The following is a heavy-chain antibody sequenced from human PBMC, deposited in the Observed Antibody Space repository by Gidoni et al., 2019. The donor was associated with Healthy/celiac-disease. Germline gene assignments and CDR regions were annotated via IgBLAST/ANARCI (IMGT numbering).Heavy chain of an antibody. CDR3: ARGYCSGGSCYSGAYYYGMDV. CDR1: GGTFSSYA. CDR2: IIPIFGTA. Sequence: QVQLVQSGAEVKKPGSSVKVSCKASGGTFSSYAISWGRQAPGQGLEWMGGIIPIFGTANYAQKFQGRVTITADKSTSTAYMELSSLRSEDTAVYYCARGYCSGGSCYSGAYYYGMDVWGQGTTVTVSS. J-gene: IGHJ6*02. V-gene: IGHV1-69*06. D-gene: IGHD2-15*01.